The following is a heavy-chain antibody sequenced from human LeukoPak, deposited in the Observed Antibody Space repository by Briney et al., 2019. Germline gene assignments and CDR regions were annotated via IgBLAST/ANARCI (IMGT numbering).Heavy chain of an antibody. V-gene: IGHV3-48*03. Sequence: GGSLRLSCAASGFTFSSYEMNWVRQAPGKGLEWVSYISSSGSTIYYADSVKGRFTISRDNAKNSLYLQMNSLGAEDTAVYYCASSDYGDYFDYWGQGTLVTVSS. CDR2: ISSSGSTI. D-gene: IGHD4-17*01. CDR1: GFTFSSYE. J-gene: IGHJ4*02. CDR3: ASSDYGDYFDY.